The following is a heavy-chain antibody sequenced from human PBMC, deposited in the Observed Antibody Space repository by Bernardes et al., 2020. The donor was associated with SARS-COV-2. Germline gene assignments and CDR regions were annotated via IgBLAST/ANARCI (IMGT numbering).Heavy chain of an antibody. CDR2: INTDGSST. V-gene: IGHV3-74*01. Sequence: GGSLRLSCAASGFTFSSSWLHWVRQAPGKGLVWVSRINTDGSSTSYADSVKGRFTISRDNAKNTLYLQMNSLRADDTAVYYCARAGQFYFEYWGQGTLVTVSS. CDR3: ARAGQFYFEY. CDR1: GFTFSSSW. J-gene: IGHJ4*02.